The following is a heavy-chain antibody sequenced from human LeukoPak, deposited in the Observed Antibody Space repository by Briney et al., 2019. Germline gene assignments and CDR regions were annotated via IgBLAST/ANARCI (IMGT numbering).Heavy chain of an antibody. CDR1: GFTFSTYG. D-gene: IGHD6-6*01. J-gene: IGHJ4*02. Sequence: QPGRSLRLSCAASGFTFSTYGMHWVRQAPGKGLEWVALISYDGSKKYYADSVKGRFTISRDNAKNSLYLQMNSLRAEDTAVYYCARKGTASYSSSCLRCDYFDYWGQGTLVTVSS. CDR3: ARKGTASYSSSCLRCDYFDY. V-gene: IGHV3-30*03. CDR2: ISYDGSKK.